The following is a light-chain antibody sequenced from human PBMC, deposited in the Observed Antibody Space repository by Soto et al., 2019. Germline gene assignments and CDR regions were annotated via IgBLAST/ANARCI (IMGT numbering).Light chain of an antibody. CDR1: QSVSSY. V-gene: IGKV3-11*01. CDR3: QQRSDWPPIT. CDR2: DTS. Sequence: EIVLTQSPASLSLSPGERATLSCRASQSVSSYLAWYQQKPGQAPRLLIYDTSNRATGIPLRFSGSGSGTDFTLTTRSLEPEDLAVYYCQQRSDWPPITFGHGTRLEIK. J-gene: IGKJ5*01.